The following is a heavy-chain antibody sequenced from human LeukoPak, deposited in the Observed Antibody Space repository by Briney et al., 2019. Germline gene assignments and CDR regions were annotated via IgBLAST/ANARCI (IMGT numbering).Heavy chain of an antibody. CDR1: GGSISSYY. CDR3: ASLGTTVTDY. D-gene: IGHD4-17*01. CDR2: IYYSGST. J-gene: IGHJ4*02. Sequence: SETLSLNCTVSGGSISSYYWSWIRQPPGKGLEWIGYIYYSGSTNYNPSLKSRVTISVDTSKNQFSLKLSSVTAADTAVYYCASLGTTVTDYWGQGTLVTVSS. V-gene: IGHV4-59*01.